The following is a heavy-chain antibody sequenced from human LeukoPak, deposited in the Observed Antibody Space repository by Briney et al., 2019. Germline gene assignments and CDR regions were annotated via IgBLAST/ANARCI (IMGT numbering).Heavy chain of an antibody. D-gene: IGHD3-22*01. CDR3: ARAAGGHYYDSSGYLNY. Sequence: GGSLRLSGAASAFTVSSNYMSWVRQAPGKGLEWGSVIHSGGTTYYADSVKGRFTISRDNSKNTLYLQMNSLRAEDTAVYYCARAAGGHYYDSSGYLNYWGQGTLVTVSS. CDR2: IHSGGTT. J-gene: IGHJ4*02. CDR1: AFTVSSNY. V-gene: IGHV3-53*01.